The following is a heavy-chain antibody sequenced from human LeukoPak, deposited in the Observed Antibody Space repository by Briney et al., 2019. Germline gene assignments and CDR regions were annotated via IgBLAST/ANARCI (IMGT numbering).Heavy chain of an antibody. CDR2: INPNSGGT. V-gene: IGHV1-2*02. CDR3: ARAIVVVPAARYCFDY. Sequence: GASVKVSCKASGYTFTGYYMHWVRQAPGQGLEWMGWINPNSGGTNYAQKFQGRVTMTRDTSISTAYMELSRLRSDDTAVYYCARAIVVVPAARYCFDYWGQGTLVTVSS. D-gene: IGHD2-2*01. J-gene: IGHJ4*02. CDR1: GYTFTGYY.